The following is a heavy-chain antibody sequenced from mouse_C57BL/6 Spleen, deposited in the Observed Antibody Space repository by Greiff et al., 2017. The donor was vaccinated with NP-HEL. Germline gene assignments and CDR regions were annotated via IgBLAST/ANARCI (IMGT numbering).Heavy chain of an antibody. Sequence: EVKLMESGGGLVKPGGSLKLSCAASGFTFSDYGMHWVRQAPEKGLEWVAYISSGSSTIYYADTVKGRFTISRDNAKNTLFLQMTSLRSEDTAMYYCARVYYGPYYYAMDYWGQGTSVTVSS. V-gene: IGHV5-17*01. J-gene: IGHJ4*01. CDR2: ISSGSSTI. CDR3: ARVYYGPYYYAMDY. CDR1: GFTFSDYG. D-gene: IGHD2-1*01.